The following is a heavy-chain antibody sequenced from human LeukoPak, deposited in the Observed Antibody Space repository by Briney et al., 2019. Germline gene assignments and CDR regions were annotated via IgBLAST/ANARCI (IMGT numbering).Heavy chain of an antibody. CDR3: ARVGAWELQRVFDY. CDR1: GFTFTDYW. J-gene: IGHJ4*02. V-gene: IGHV3-7*01. CDR2: INRGGSES. D-gene: IGHD1-26*01. Sequence: PWGSLRLSCAASGFTFTDYWMTWIRQVPGKGLEWVANINRGGSESYYVDSVKGRFTISRDNAKNSLYLQMDSLRVEDTAVYYCARVGAWELQRVFDYWGQGTLVTVSS.